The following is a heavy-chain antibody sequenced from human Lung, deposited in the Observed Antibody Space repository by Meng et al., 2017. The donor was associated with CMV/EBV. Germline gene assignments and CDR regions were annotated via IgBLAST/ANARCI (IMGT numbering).Heavy chain of an antibody. Sequence: SVKVSCKASGGTFSSYAISWVRQAPGQGLEWMGGIIPIFGTANYAQKFQGRVTITTDESTSTAYMELSSLRSEDTAVYYCASQEAGPYSSYEGRFDYWGQGTLVTVSS. D-gene: IGHD5-12*01. CDR1: GGTFSSYA. V-gene: IGHV1-69*05. CDR2: IIPIFGTA. J-gene: IGHJ4*02. CDR3: ASQEAGPYSSYEGRFDY.